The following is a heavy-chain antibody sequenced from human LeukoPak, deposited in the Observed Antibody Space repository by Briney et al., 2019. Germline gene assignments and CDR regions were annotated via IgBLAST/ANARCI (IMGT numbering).Heavy chain of an antibody. Sequence: SVKVSCKASGYTFTDYYINWVRQAPGQGLEWMGGIIPIFGTANYAQKFQGRVTITADESTSTAYMELSSLRSEDTAVYYCVTNGPEGAVTTSFGYWGQGTLVTVSS. CDR3: VTNGPEGAVTTSFGY. J-gene: IGHJ4*02. D-gene: IGHD4-17*01. CDR1: GYTFTDYY. CDR2: IIPIFGTA. V-gene: IGHV1-69*13.